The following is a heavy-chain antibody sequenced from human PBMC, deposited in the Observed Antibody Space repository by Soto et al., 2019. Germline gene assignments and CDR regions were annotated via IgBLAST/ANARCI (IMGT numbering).Heavy chain of an antibody. D-gene: IGHD1-7*01. CDR1: GYSFTNYW. CDR2: IDPSDSYT. Sequence: PGESLKISCKGSGYSFTNYWISWVRQMPGKGLEWMGRIDPSDSYTNYSPSFQGHVTISIDKSIGSAYVQWSSLKASDTAIYYCAIRTPSNDYWGQGTLVTVSS. V-gene: IGHV5-10-1*01. CDR3: AIRTPSNDY. J-gene: IGHJ4*02.